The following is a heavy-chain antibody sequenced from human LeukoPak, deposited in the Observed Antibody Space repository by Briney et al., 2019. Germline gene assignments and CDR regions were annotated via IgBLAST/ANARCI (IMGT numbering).Heavy chain of an antibody. V-gene: IGHV3-33*01. J-gene: IGHJ4*02. Sequence: GGSLRLSCAASEFTFSNYGMHWVRQAPGKGLEGVAVIWYDGSNKYYGDSVKGRFTISRDNSKNTLYLQMNSLRAEDTAVYYCSALTSRGLSDSWGQGTLVTVSS. CDR2: IWYDGSNK. D-gene: IGHD1-20*01. CDR3: SALTSRGLSDS. CDR1: EFTFSNYG.